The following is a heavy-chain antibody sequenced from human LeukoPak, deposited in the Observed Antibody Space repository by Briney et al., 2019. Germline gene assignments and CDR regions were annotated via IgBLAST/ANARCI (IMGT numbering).Heavy chain of an antibody. CDR3: ASFLRWDRSVDY. CDR2: MNSDGSDT. D-gene: IGHD4-23*01. CDR1: GFTFSTYW. V-gene: IGHV3-74*01. Sequence: PGGSLRLSCAASGFTFSTYWMHWVRQAPGKGLVWVSRMNSDGSDTNYADSVKGRFTISRDNAKNTLYLQMNSLRAEDTAVYYYASFLRWDRSVDYWGQGTLVTVSS. J-gene: IGHJ4*02.